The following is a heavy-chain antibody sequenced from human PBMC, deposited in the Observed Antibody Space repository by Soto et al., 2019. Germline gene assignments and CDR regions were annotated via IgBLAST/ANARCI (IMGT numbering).Heavy chain of an antibody. D-gene: IGHD4-17*01. CDR1: GFTVSSNY. CDR3: ARTYGDAYNWFDP. CDR2: IYSGGST. J-gene: IGHJ5*02. Sequence: EVQLVESGGGLVQPGGSLRLSCAASGFTVSSNYMSWVRQAPGKGLEWVSGIYSGGSTYYADSLKGRFTISRHNSKNTLYLQINSLRAEDTAVYYCARTYGDAYNWFDPWGQGTLVTVSS. V-gene: IGHV3-53*04.